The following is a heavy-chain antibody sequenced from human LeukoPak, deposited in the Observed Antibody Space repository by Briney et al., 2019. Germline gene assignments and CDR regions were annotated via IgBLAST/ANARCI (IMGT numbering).Heavy chain of an antibody. J-gene: IGHJ4*02. CDR3: ARYCTSTTCILRGFDY. D-gene: IGHD2-2*01. CDR2: IYHTGSA. V-gene: IGHV4-38-2*01. Sequence: SETLSLTCSVSGYSFTSGHYWGWIRQPPGKGLEWIANIYHTGSALYNPSLKSRVTISVDTSTNQFSLKLSSVTAADTAVYYCARYCTSTTCILRGFDYWGQGTLVTVSS. CDR1: GYSFTSGHY.